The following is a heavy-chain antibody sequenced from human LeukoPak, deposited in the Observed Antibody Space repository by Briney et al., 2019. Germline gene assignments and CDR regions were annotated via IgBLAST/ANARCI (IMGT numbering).Heavy chain of an antibody. Sequence: GGSLRLSCAASRFTFSSYGMSWVRQAPGKGLEWVSSISGSGGSTYYADSVKGRFTISRDNSKNTLYLQMNSLRDEDTAVYYCAKSSYYDASGYYREYCFDYWGQGTLVTVSS. J-gene: IGHJ4*02. CDR3: AKSSYYDASGYYREYCFDY. CDR1: RFTFSSYG. V-gene: IGHV3-23*01. CDR2: ISGSGGST. D-gene: IGHD3-22*01.